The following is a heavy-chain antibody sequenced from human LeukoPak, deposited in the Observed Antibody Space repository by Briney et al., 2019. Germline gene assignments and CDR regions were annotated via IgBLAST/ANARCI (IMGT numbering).Heavy chain of an antibody. CDR3: ARQGDSTKGYYLDWFDP. D-gene: IGHD3-3*01. CDR2: LYHSGST. V-gene: IGHV4-39*01. J-gene: IGHJ5*02. Sequence: TSETLSLTCTASGDSISTSDYHWGWMRQPPGKGPEWIGTLYHSGSTHYNPSLESRITISVDTSKNQFSLKLYSVTAADTAVYYCARQGDSTKGYYLDWFDPWGQGTLVIVSS. CDR1: GDSISTSDYH.